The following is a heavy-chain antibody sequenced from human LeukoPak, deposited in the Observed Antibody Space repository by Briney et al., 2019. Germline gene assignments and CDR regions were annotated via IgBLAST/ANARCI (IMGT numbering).Heavy chain of an antibody. CDR3: GRGGGGDFAH. CDR1: GYSITRGYN. CDR2: ISHAGDT. Sequence: SETLSLTCTVSGYSITRGYNWGWVRQSPGKGLEWIASISHAGDTYYNPSLKSRVTISVDTSKNHFPLNLASVTAPDTAVYFGGRGGGGDFAHWGQGPLVTVPS. D-gene: IGHD3-10*01. J-gene: IGHJ4*02. V-gene: IGHV4-38-2*02.